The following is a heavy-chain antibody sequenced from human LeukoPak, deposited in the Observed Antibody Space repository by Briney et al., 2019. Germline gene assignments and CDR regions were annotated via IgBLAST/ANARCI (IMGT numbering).Heavy chain of an antibody. CDR2: IYYSGST. J-gene: IGHJ1*01. Sequence: SETLSLTCTVSGGSISSSSYYWGWIRQPPGKGLEWIGSIYYSGSTYYNPSLKSRVTISVDTSKNQFSLKLSSVTAADTAVYYCARGLGAFSLFRHWGQGTLVTVSS. CDR1: GGSISSSSYY. V-gene: IGHV4-39*01. CDR3: ARGLGAFSLFRH. D-gene: IGHD3-3*02.